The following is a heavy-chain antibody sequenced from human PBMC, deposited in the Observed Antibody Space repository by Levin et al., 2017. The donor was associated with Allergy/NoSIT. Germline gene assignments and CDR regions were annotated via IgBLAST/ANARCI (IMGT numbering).Heavy chain of an antibody. CDR2: ITGSGGST. D-gene: IGHD2/OR15-2a*01. CDR3: VKDYISYDYYGLDV. V-gene: IGHV3-23*01. J-gene: IGHJ6*02. Sequence: GGSLRLSCAASGFAFSSSAMSWVRQAPGKGLEWVSAITGSGGSTFYSDSVKGRFTISRDNFGSTLYLQMNILRAEDTAVYYCVKDYISYDYYGLDVWGQGTTVTVSS. CDR1: GFAFSSSA.